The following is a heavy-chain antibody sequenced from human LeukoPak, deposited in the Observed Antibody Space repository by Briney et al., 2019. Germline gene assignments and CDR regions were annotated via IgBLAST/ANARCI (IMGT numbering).Heavy chain of an antibody. CDR3: ARRRFLRGPDVVNPFDY. J-gene: IGHJ4*02. D-gene: IGHD5/OR15-5a*01. V-gene: IGHV4-34*01. Sequence: PSETLSLTCAVYGGSFSGYYWSWIRQPPGKGLEWIGEINHSGSTNYNPSLKSRVTISVDTSKNQFSLKLTSVTAADTAVYYCARRRFLRGPDVVNPFDYWGQGTLVTVSS. CDR1: GGSFSGYY. CDR2: INHSGST.